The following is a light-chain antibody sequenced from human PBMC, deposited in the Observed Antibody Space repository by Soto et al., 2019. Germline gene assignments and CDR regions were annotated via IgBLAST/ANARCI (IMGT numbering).Light chain of an antibody. V-gene: IGKV3-20*01. CDR3: QQYGSSPPLT. J-gene: IGKJ4*01. CDR2: GAS. CDR1: QSVSSSY. Sequence: EIVLTQSPGTLSLSPGERATLSCRASQSVSSSYLAWYQQKPGQAPRLLIYGASSRATGIPDRFSGSGSGTDFTLTIIRLEPEDFAVYYCQQYGSSPPLTFGGWTKVEIK.